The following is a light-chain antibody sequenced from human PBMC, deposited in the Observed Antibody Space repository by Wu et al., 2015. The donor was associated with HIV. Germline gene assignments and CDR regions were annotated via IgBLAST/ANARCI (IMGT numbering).Light chain of an antibody. Sequence: DMQMTQSPSSLSASVGDRVTITCRSSQDIYNYLAWYQQKPGKAPILLVYGASKLENGVPSRFSGSGSGTDFTLTISSLQPEDFATYWCQEYYTTLSWTFGQGTRVEVK. V-gene: IGKV1-NL1*01. CDR1: QDIYNY. CDR2: GAS. CDR3: QEYYTTLSWT. J-gene: IGKJ1*01.